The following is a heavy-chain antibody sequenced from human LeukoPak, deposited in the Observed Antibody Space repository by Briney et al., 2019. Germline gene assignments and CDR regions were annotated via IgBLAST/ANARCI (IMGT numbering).Heavy chain of an antibody. CDR1: GGSFSGYY. D-gene: IGHD3-10*01. CDR3: ARQKHYYGSGSYYKRQRKTEPFDY. Sequence: SETLSLTCAVYGGSFSGYYWSWIRQPPGKGLEWIGEINHSGSTNYNPSLKSRVTISVDTSKNQFSLKLSSVTAADTAVYYCARQKHYYGSGSYYKRQRKTEPFDYWGQGTLVTVSS. J-gene: IGHJ4*02. CDR2: INHSGST. V-gene: IGHV4-34*01.